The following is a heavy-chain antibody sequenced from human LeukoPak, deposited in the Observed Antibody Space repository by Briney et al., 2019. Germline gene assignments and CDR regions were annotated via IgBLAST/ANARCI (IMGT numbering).Heavy chain of an antibody. CDR1: GYTFNRHY. CDR2: INPNSGVT. Sequence: ASVKVSCKASGYTFNRHYMHWVRQAPGLGLEWMGWINPNSGVTESAHKYQGRVTMTRDTSISTAYMELTSLKSDDTAVYYCARCASLIASYDVFDLWGLGTVVTVSS. CDR3: ARCASLIASYDVFDL. J-gene: IGHJ3*01. V-gene: IGHV1-2*07. D-gene: IGHD2-21*01.